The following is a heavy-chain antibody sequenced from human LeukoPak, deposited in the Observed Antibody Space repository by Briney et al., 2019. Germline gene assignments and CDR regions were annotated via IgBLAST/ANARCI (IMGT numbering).Heavy chain of an antibody. CDR2: INPNSGGT. CDR1: GNTFTGYY. V-gene: IGHV1-2*02. CDR3: AKVAAGTIPGRWFDP. Sequence: ASVKVSFKASGNTFTGYYMHWVRQAPGQGLEWMGLINPNSGGTNYAQKFQGRVTMTRDTSISTAYMELSRLRSDDTAVYYCAKVAAGTIPGRWFDPWGQGTLVTVSS. J-gene: IGHJ5*02. D-gene: IGHD6-13*01.